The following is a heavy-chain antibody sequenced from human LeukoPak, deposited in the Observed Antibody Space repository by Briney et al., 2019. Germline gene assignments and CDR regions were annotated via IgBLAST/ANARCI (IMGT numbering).Heavy chain of an antibody. D-gene: IGHD5-18*01. J-gene: IGHJ4*02. V-gene: IGHV3-23*01. CDR1: GFTFSSSV. Sequence: RGSLRLSCAASGFTFSSSVMSWVRQAPGKGLEWVSLISGSRDNAYYADSVKGRFTISRDNSKNTLYLQMNSLRAEDTAVYYCAKRIQVWLYFDYWGQGTLVTVSS. CDR2: ISGSRDNA. CDR3: AKRIQVWLYFDY.